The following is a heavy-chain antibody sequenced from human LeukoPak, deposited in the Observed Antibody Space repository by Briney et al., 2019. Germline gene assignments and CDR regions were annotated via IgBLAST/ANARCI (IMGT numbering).Heavy chain of an antibody. CDR3: ARDRWGSTSSESRTDYYYYYMDV. CDR2: INHSGST. CDR1: GGSFSGYY. J-gene: IGHJ6*03. V-gene: IGHV4-34*01. D-gene: IGHD6-6*01. Sequence: SETLSLTCAVYGGSFSGYYWNWIRQAPGKGLEWIGEINHSGSTRYNPSLKSRVTISVDTSKNQFSLKLSSVTAADTAVYYCARDRWGSTSSESRTDYYYYYMDVWGKGTTVTVSS.